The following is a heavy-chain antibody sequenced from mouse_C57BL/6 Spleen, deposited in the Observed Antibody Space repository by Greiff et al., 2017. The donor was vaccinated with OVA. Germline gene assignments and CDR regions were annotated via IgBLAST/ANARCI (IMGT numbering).Heavy chain of an antibody. J-gene: IGHJ3*01. CDR3: ARGGSSSAWFAY. CDR1: GYSITSGYY. Sequence: ESGPGLVKPSQSLSLTCSVTGYSITSGYYWNWIRQFPGNKLEWMGYISYDGSNNYNPSLKNRISITRDTSKNQFFLKLNSVTTEDTATYYCARGGSSSAWFAYWGQGTLVTVSA. D-gene: IGHD1-1*01. V-gene: IGHV3-6*01. CDR2: ISYDGSN.